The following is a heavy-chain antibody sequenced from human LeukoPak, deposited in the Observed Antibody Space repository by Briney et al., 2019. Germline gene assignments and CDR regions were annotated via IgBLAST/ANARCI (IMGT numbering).Heavy chain of an antibody. CDR2: ISSRSSYI. CDR3: ARDNTLRGFDY. J-gene: IGHJ4*02. Sequence: GGSLRLSCAASGFTFSSYRMHWVRQAPGKGLVWVSSISSRSSYIHYADSVKGRFTISRDNAKNSLYLQMNSLRAEDTAVYYCARDNTLRGFDYWGQGTLVTVSS. D-gene: IGHD2/OR15-2a*01. CDR1: GFTFSSYR. V-gene: IGHV3-21*01.